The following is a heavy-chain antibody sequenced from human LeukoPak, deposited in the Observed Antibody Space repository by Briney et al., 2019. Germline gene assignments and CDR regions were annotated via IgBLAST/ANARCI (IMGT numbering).Heavy chain of an antibody. J-gene: IGHJ5*02. Sequence: SETLSLTCTVSGGPFDAYYWSWIRQPPGKGLEWIGYIYYSGHTNYNPSLKSRLTISVDTSKKQFSLKLSSVTAADTAVYYCASTPGIAATGTLWWFDPWGQGTLVTVSS. V-gene: IGHV4-59*01. D-gene: IGHD6-13*01. CDR2: IYYSGHT. CDR1: GGPFDAYY. CDR3: ASTPGIAATGTLWWFDP.